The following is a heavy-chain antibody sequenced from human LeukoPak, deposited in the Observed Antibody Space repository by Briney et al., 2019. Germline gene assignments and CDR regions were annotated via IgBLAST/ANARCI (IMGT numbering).Heavy chain of an antibody. Sequence: GASVKVSCKASGYTFTDNSISWVRQAPGEGLEWMGWISANSGKTNYAQRFQGRVTMTRETSSSTVYMELRSLRSDDTAVYFCARDKNYRFDYWGQGTLVSVTS. CDR3: ARDKNYRFDY. CDR2: ISANSGKT. J-gene: IGHJ4*02. V-gene: IGHV1-18*01. CDR1: GYTFTDNS. D-gene: IGHD3-16*02.